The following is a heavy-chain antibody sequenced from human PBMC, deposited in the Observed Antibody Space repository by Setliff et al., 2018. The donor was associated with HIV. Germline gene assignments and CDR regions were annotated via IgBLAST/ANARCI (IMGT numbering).Heavy chain of an antibody. Sequence: LSLTCTVSAASIRSHYWSWIRQSPGKGLEWIGNFYYTGSTDYSPSFKSRVTISLDKSNNQISLNLSSATAADTAVYYCARHTVFVRYFDHWGQGMLVTVSS. CDR1: AASIRSHY. V-gene: IGHV4-59*11. J-gene: IGHJ4*02. CDR3: ARHTVFVRYFDH. CDR2: FYYTGST. D-gene: IGHD2-2*02.